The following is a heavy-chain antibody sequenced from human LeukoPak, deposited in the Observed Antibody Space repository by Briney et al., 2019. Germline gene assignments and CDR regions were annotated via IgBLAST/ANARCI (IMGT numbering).Heavy chain of an antibody. V-gene: IGHV1-8*03. CDR3: ARGIEYSSSSDY. CDR2: MNPNSGNT. CDR1: GYTFTSYD. Sequence: ASVKVSCKASGYTFTSYDINLVRQATGPGLEWMGWMNPNSGNTGYAQKFQGRVTITRNTSISTAYMELSSLRSEDTAVYYCARGIEYSSSSDYWGQGTLVTVSS. D-gene: IGHD6-6*01. J-gene: IGHJ4*02.